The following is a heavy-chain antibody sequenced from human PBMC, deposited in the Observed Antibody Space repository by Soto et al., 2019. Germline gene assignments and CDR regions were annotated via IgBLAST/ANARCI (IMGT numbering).Heavy chain of an antibody. V-gene: IGHV1-8*01. J-gene: IGHJ6*02. CDR2: MNPNSGNT. D-gene: IGHD2-21*01. Sequence: ASVKVSCKASGYTFTSYDINWVRQATGQGLEWMGWMNPNSGNTGYAQKFQGRVTMTRNTSISTAYMELSSLRSEDTVVYYCAGGLPYDFLGGDCSCYYYYYCMDVWGQGTTGTVSS. CDR3: AGGLPYDFLGGDCSCYYYYYCMDV. CDR1: GYTFTSYD.